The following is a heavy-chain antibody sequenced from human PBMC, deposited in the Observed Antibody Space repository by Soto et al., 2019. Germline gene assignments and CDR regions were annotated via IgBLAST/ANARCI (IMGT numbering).Heavy chain of an antibody. CDR1: GFTFSSYA. J-gene: IGHJ6*02. V-gene: IGHV3-30-3*01. CDR2: ISYDGSNK. CDR3: ASEDTAMVSGMDV. Sequence: QVQLVESGGGVVQPGRSLRLSCAASGFTFSSYAMHWVRQAPGKGLEWVAVISYDGSNKYYADSVKGRFTISRDNSKNTLYLQMNSLRAEDTAVYYWASEDTAMVSGMDVWGQGTTVTVSS. D-gene: IGHD5-18*01.